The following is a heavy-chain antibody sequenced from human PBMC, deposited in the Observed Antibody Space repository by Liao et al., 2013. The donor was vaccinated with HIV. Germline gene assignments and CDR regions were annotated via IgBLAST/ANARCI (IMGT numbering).Heavy chain of an antibody. Sequence: QVQLQESGPGLVKPSETLSLTCTVSGGSISSHYWTWIRQPPGKGLEWIGHISASGSTHYKPSLKNRLTMSVDTSKNQFSLKLNSVSAADTAIYYCARDYGGLDYWGQGNLVTVSS. CDR3: ARDYGGLDY. CDR2: ISASGST. V-gene: IGHV4-4*07. J-gene: IGHJ4*02. CDR1: GGSISSHY. D-gene: IGHD4-23*01.